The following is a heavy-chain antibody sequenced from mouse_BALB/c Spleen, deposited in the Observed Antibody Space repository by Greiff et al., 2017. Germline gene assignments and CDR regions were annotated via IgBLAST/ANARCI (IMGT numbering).Heavy chain of an antibody. CDR2: IYPSDSYT. V-gene: IGHV1-69*02. J-gene: IGHJ2*01. CDR3: TRGGLRRFDY. Sequence: QVQLQQPGAELVRPGASVKLSCKASGYTFTSYWINWVKQRPGKGLEWIGNIYPSDSYTNYNQKFKDKATLTVDKSSSTAYMQLSSPTSEDSAVYYCTRGGLRRFDYWGQGTTLTVSS. D-gene: IGHD2-4*01. CDR1: GYTFTSYW.